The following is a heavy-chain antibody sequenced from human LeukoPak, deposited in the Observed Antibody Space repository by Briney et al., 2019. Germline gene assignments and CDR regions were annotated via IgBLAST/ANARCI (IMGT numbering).Heavy chain of an antibody. J-gene: IGHJ6*02. CDR3: ARALRYCSSTSCYSGVYYYYGMDV. Sequence: PSETLSLTCTVSGGSISSSSYYWGWIRQPPGKGLEWIGSIYYSGSTYYNPSLKSRVTISVDTSKNQFPLKLSSVTAADTAVYYCARALRYCSSTSCYSGVYYYYGMDVWGQGTTVTVSS. V-gene: IGHV4-39*01. CDR2: IYYSGST. D-gene: IGHD2-2*01. CDR1: GGSISSSSYY.